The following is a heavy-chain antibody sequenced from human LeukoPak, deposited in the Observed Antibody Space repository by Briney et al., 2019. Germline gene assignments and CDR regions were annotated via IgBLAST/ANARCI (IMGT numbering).Heavy chain of an antibody. CDR2: INPNSGGT. J-gene: IGHJ6*02. CDR3: ARNIEATNPPGMDV. Sequence: GASVKVSCKASGYTFTGYYMHWVRQAPGQGLEWMGWINPNSGGTNYAQKFQGRVTMTRDTSISTAYMELSRLRSDDTAVYYCARNIEATNPPGMDVWGQGTTVTVSS. D-gene: IGHD2/OR15-2a*01. CDR1: GYTFTGYY. V-gene: IGHV1-2*02.